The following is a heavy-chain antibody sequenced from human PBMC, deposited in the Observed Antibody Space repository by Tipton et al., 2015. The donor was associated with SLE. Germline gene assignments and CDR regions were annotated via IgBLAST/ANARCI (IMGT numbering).Heavy chain of an antibody. D-gene: IGHD3/OR15-3a*01. CDR3: ARFFWSGYYMNAFDM. J-gene: IGHJ3*02. CDR1: RFPFSSYF. V-gene: IGHV3-21*06. CDR2: ISSSSSYI. Sequence: SLRLSCTASRFPFSSYFMNWVRQAPGKGLEWVASISSSSSYIYYADSVKGRVTISRDNAKNSLYLQMNSLSAEDTAVYYCARFFWSGYYMNAFDMWGPGTMVTVSS.